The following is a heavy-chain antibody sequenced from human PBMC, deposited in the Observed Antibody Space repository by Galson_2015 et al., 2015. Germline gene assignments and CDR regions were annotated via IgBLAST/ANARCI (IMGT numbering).Heavy chain of an antibody. D-gene: IGHD2-2*01. J-gene: IGHJ3*02. CDR1: GGSISSSSYY. CDR2: IYYSGST. CDR3: ASRIWVVPAARVKRLDAFDI. V-gene: IGHV4-39*01. Sequence: ETLSLTCTVSGGSISSSSYYWGWIRQPPGKGLEWIGSIYYSGSTYYNPSLKSRVTISVDTSKNQFSLKLSSVTAADTAVYYCASRIWVVPAARVKRLDAFDIWGQGTMVTVSS.